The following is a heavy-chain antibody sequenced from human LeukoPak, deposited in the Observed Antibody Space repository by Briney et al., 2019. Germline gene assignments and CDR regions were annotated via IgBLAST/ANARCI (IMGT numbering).Heavy chain of an antibody. Sequence: PSETLSLTCTVSGGSITSGGYYWSWIRQHPGKGLEWIGHVYYSGRTYYNPSLKSRVFISVDASKNQFSLKLSSVTAADTAVYYCARALLPTTNHYGLDVWGQGTTVTVSS. CDR1: GGSITSGGYY. V-gene: IGHV4-31*03. D-gene: IGHD2-15*01. CDR2: VYYSGRT. CDR3: ARALLPTTNHYGLDV. J-gene: IGHJ6*02.